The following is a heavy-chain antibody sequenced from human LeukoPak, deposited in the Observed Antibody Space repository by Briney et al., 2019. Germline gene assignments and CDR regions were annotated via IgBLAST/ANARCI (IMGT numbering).Heavy chain of an antibody. CDR2: ISWNSDSV. D-gene: IGHD3-16*01. CDR3: ARAGGSRYYYAMDV. CDR1: GFIFSTYW. J-gene: IGHJ6*02. V-gene: IGHV3-9*01. Sequence: GGSLRLSCTGSGFIFSTYWMHWVRQAPGKGLEWVSGISWNSDSVGYADSVKGRFTISRDNAENSLYLQMNSLRAEDTAFYYCARAGGSRYYYAMDVWGQGTTVTVSS.